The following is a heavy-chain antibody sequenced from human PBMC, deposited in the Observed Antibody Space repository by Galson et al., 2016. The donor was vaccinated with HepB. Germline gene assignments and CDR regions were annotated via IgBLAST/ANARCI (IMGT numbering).Heavy chain of an antibody. Sequence: SLRLSCAASGFTFSSYGMNWVRQAPGKGLEWVSSISSSSSYIYYADSVKGRFTISRDNAKNSLYLQMNSLRAEDTAVAYCARGDIVGAIFDYWGQGTLVTVSS. V-gene: IGHV3-21*01. CDR3: ARGDIVGAIFDY. J-gene: IGHJ4*02. CDR1: GFTFSSYG. CDR2: ISSSSSYI. D-gene: IGHD1-26*01.